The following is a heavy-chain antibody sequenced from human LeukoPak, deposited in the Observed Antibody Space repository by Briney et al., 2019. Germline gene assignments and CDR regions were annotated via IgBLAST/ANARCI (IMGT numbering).Heavy chain of an antibody. CDR2: IHPDDSDT. CDR1: GYSFTTYW. V-gene: IGHV5-51*01. Sequence: GESLKISCKGSGYSFTTYWIGWVRQMPGKGLEWMGIIHPDDSDTRYSPSFQGQVTISADKSISTAYLQWSSLQASDTAMYYCARRLGSSTPFDYWGQGTLVTVSS. J-gene: IGHJ4*02. CDR3: ARRLGSSTPFDY. D-gene: IGHD6-13*01.